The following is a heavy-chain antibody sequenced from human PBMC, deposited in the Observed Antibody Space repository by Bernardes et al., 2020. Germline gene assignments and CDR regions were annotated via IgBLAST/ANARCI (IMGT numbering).Heavy chain of an antibody. CDR2: INHSGST. CDR1: GGSFSGSY. J-gene: IGHJ6*02. D-gene: IGHD3-10*01. CDR3: AGPRHKYHRGGRYYYYYGMDV. V-gene: IGHV4-34*01. Sequence: SETLSLTCAVYGGSFSGSYWSWIRQPPGKGLEWIGEINHSGSTNYNPSLKSRVTISVDTSKNQFSLKVSSVTAADTAVYYCAGPRHKYHRGGRYYYYYGMDVWGQGTTVTVSS.